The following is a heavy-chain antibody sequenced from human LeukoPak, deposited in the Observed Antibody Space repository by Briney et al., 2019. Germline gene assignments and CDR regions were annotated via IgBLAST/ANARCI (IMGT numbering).Heavy chain of an antibody. V-gene: IGHV3-9*01. CDR3: AKDKFDSSGYYYYFDY. D-gene: IGHD3-22*01. CDR1: GFTFDDYA. J-gene: IGHJ4*02. CDR2: ISWNSGSI. Sequence: GGSLRLSCAASGFTFDDYAMHWVRQAPGKGLEGVSGISWNSGSIGYADSVKGRFTISRDNAKNSLYLQMNSLRAEDTALYYCAKDKFDSSGYYYYFDYWGQGTLVTVSS.